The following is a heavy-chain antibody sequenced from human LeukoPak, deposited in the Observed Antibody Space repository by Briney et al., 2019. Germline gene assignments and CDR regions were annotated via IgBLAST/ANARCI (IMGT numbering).Heavy chain of an antibody. J-gene: IGHJ5*02. Sequence: SETLSLTCGVYGGSFSGHYWTWIRQPPGKGLEWIGEINHSGSTNYNPSLKSRVTISVDTSKNQFSLKLSSVTAADTAVYYCARVELAGTRWFDPWGQGTLVTVSS. D-gene: IGHD6-19*01. V-gene: IGHV4-34*01. CDR1: GGSFSGHY. CDR3: ARVELAGTRWFDP. CDR2: INHSGST.